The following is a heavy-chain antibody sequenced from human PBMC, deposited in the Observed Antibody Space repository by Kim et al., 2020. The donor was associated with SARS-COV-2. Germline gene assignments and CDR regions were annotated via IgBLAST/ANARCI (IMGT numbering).Heavy chain of an antibody. CDR3: ARSYGSGLYYFDY. D-gene: IGHD3-10*01. Sequence: ADSVKGRFTITRDNSKDTLYLQMNSLRAEDTAVYYCARSYGSGLYYFDYWGQGTLVTVSS. V-gene: IGHV3-30*01. J-gene: IGHJ4*02.